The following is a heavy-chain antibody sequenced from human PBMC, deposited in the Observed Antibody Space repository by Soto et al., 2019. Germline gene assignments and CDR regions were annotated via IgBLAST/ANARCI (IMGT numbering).Heavy chain of an antibody. CDR1: GGTFSSYA. CDR3: ARGIYAFWSGYVD. V-gene: IGHV1-69*06. CDR2: IIPIFGTA. J-gene: IGHJ1*01. D-gene: IGHD3-3*01. Sequence: GASVKVSCKASGGTFSSYAISWVRQAPGQGLEWMGGIIPIFGTANYAQKFQGRVTITADKSTSTAYMELSSLRSEDTAVYYCARGIYAFWSGYVDWGQATLVPLSS.